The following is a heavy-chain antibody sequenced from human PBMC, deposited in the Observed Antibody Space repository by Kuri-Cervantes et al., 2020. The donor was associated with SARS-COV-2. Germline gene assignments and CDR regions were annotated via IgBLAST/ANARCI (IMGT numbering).Heavy chain of an antibody. Sequence: GESLKISCTASGFTFGDYAMSWVRQAPGKGLEWVGFIRSKAYGGTTEYAASVKGRFTISRDDSKSIAYLQMNSLKTEDTAVYYCARVAGYSKLPYYFDYWGQGTLVTVSS. J-gene: IGHJ4*02. CDR1: GFTFGDYA. D-gene: IGHD6-13*01. V-gene: IGHV3-49*04. CDR2: IRSKAYGGTT. CDR3: ARVAGYSKLPYYFDY.